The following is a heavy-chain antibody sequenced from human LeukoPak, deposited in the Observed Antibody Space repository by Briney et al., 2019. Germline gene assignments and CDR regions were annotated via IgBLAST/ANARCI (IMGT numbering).Heavy chain of an antibody. CDR3: ARVELGSSLGFDP. CDR1: GFTFSSYT. J-gene: IGHJ5*02. D-gene: IGHD3-16*01. V-gene: IGHV3-30-3*01. CDR2: ISFDGSNK. Sequence: GGSPRLSCAASGFTFSSYTIHWVRQPPGEGLEWVAVISFDGSNKYYADSVKGRFTISRDNSKNTLYLQMNSLRAEDTAVYYCARVELGSSLGFDPWGQGTLVTVPS.